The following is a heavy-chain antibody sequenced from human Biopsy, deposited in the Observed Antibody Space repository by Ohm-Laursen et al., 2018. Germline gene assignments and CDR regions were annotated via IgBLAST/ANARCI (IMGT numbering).Heavy chain of an antibody. CDR2: ISGYNGNT. CDR1: GYKFTSYG. V-gene: IGHV1-18*01. J-gene: IGHJ4*02. Sequence: SVKVSCKASGYKFTSYGMSWVRQAPGQGFEWMGRISGYNGNTNYAQKFQGRITMTIDAATSTGYMDLRSLKSDDTAVYYCARIAAAGWDDYWGRGTLVTVSS. D-gene: IGHD6-25*01. CDR3: ARIAAAGWDDY.